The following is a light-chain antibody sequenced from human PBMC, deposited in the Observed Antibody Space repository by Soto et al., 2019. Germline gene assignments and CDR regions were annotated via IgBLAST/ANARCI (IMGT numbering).Light chain of an antibody. CDR1: SGHSSYA. J-gene: IGLJ3*02. CDR2: LNSDGSH. V-gene: IGLV4-69*01. Sequence: QPVLTQSPSASASLGASVKLTCTLSSGHSSYAIAWHQQQPEKGPRYLMKLNSDGSHSKGDGIPDRFSGSSSGAERYLTISSLQSEDEADYYCQTWGTGIQVFGGGTKQTVL. CDR3: QTWGTGIQV.